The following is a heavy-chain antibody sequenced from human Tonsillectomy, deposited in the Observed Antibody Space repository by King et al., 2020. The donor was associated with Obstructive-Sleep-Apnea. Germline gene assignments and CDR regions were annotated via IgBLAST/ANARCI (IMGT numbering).Heavy chain of an antibody. CDR3: ARLRAGQGSNAFDY. V-gene: IGHV4-34*01. CDR1: GESFSGCY. J-gene: IGHJ4*02. D-gene: IGHD1-26*01. Sequence: VQLQQWGPGLLKPSETLSLTCAVYGESFSGCYWTWIRQPPGKGLEWMGEINHSGSTIYSPSLKSRVTISVDTSKNQFSLNLSSLTAADTAVYYCARLRAGQGSNAFDYWGQGTLVTVSS. CDR2: INHSGST.